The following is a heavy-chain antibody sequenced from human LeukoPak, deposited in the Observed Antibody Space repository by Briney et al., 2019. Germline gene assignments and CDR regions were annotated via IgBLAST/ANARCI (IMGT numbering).Heavy chain of an antibody. J-gene: IGHJ6*02. D-gene: IGHD2-2*01. V-gene: IGHV1-2*02. Sequence: ASVKVSCKASGYTFTGYYMHWVRQAPGQGLEWMGWINPNSGGTNYAQKFQGRVTMTRDTSISTAYMELSRLRSDDTAVYYCARVGPLVVVVRAATYYYYGMDVWGQGTTVTVSS. CDR1: GYTFTGYY. CDR3: ARVGPLVVVVRAATYYYYGMDV. CDR2: INPNSGGT.